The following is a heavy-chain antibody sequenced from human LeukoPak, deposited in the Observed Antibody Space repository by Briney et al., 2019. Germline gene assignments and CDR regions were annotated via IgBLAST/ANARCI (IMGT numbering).Heavy chain of an antibody. CDR1: GDSITSDY. CDR2: IYHSGNT. V-gene: IGHV4-59*08. J-gene: IGHJ4*02. CDR3: ARLSDRILGSYFFDN. D-gene: IGHD3-9*01. Sequence: SKTLSLTCTVSGDSITSDYWSWIRQPPGKGLEWIGYIYHSGNTNYNPSLKSRVTISIDTSNNNFSLKLSSVTAADTAVYFCARLSDRILGSYFFDNWGQGTLVTVSS.